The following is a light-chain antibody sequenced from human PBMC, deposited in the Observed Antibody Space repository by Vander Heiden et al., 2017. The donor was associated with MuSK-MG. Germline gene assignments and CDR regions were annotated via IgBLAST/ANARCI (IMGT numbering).Light chain of an antibody. CDR3: TRDHRTRT. CDR2: VGA. V-gene: IGKV2-28*01. Sequence: DIVMTQSPLSLPVTPGEPASISCRSSQSLLQSNGYIYLDWYLQKPGQPPQLLIYVGAKRASGVSDSFSGGGAGTDFTLKSSRVEAEDVWGYYGTRDHRTRTFGQGTRLEIK. CDR1: QSLLQSNGYIY. J-gene: IGKJ5*01.